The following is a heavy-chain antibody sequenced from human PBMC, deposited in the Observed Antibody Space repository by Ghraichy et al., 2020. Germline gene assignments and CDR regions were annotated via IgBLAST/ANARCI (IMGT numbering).Heavy chain of an antibody. V-gene: IGHV3-49*03. CDR1: GFTFGDYA. J-gene: IGHJ4*02. CDR2: IRSRTYGGTA. D-gene: IGHD3-10*01. CDR3: TREWPEPSYFDY. Sequence: GESLNISCTTSGFTFGDYAMTWFRQAPGKGLEWVGFIRSRTYGGTAEYAGSVKGRFTISRDDAESIAYLQMNSLKTDDTAMYYCTREWPEPSYFDYWGQGTLVTVSS.